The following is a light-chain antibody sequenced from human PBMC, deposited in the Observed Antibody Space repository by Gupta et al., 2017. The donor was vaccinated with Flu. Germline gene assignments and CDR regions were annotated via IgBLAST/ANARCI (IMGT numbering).Light chain of an antibody. J-gene: IGLJ2*01. V-gene: IGLV1-44*01. CDR3: AAWDDSLNGVV. Sequence: QSVLTQPPSASGTSGQRVTIPCSGRSSNIGSNTVNWYQQLPRTAPKLLIYSNNQRPSGVPDRFSGSKSGTTAALAISGLQSEDEADYYCAAWDDSLNGVVFGGGTKLTVL. CDR2: SNN. CDR1: SSNIGSNT.